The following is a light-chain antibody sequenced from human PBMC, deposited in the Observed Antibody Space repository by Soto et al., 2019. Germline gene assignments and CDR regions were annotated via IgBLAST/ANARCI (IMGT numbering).Light chain of an antibody. V-gene: IGKV3-20*01. CDR3: QQYGSSPRT. J-gene: IGKJ1*01. CDR1: QSVSSSY. Sequence: EIVLTQSPGTLSLSPGERATLSCRASQSVSSSYLAWYQQKPGQAPRLLIYGASIRATGLPDRFSGSGSGTDFTLTISRLEHEDVTVYYYQQYGSSPRTFGEGTKVEIK. CDR2: GAS.